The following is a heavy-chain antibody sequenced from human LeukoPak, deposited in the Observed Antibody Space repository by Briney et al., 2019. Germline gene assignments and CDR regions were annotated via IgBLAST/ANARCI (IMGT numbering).Heavy chain of an antibody. CDR2: IWHDGSNK. CDR1: GFTFSSYG. V-gene: IGHV3-33*01. J-gene: IGHJ4*02. D-gene: IGHD5-18*01. Sequence: GGSLRLSCAASGFTFSSYGMHWVRQAPGKGLEWVALIWHDGSNKYYGDSVKDRFTISRDNSKNTLYLQMDSLRDEDTAVYYCARDRGYTYGHPLDYWGQGTLVTVSS. CDR3: ARDRGYTYGHPLDY.